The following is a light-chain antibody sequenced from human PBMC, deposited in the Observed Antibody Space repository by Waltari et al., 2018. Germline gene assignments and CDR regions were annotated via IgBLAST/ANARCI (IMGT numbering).Light chain of an antibody. CDR1: SGHSSNI. CDR3: ETGGHGTWV. Sequence: QLVLTQSPSASASLGASVKLTCTLSSGHSSNIIAWLQQQPGKGARYLMKVNSDGSHRTGDWIPDRFSGSSSGAKRYLTISSLQSDDDADYYCETGGHGTWVFGGGTKLTVL. V-gene: IGLV4-69*01. CDR2: VNSDGSH. J-gene: IGLJ3*02.